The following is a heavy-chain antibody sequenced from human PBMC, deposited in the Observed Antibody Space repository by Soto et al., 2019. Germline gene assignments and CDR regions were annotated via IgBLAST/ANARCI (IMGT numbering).Heavy chain of an antibody. D-gene: IGHD6-19*01. CDR3: AKDVGGSGWYDGFDS. V-gene: IGHV3-9*01. J-gene: IGHJ4*02. CDR2: ISWNGESI. Sequence: EVQLVESGGGLVQPGRSLRLSCAASGFSFGDYAMQWVRQVPGKGLEWVSSISWNGESIGYADSVRGRFTISRDNGKKSVYLQMNSPRGEDTALYYCAKDVGGSGWYDGFDSWGQGTLVTVS. CDR1: GFSFGDYA.